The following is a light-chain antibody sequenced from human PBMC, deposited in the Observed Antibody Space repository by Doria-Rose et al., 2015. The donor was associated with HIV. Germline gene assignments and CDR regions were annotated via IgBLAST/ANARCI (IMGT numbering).Light chain of an antibody. CDR3: QQYYDTPS. J-gene: IGKJ3*01. Sequence: DIRMTQSPESLGMSLGERATLNCKSNQSLLYTSKNYLAWYQQKPVQPPKLLIYWASTRQSGVPARFSGSGSGTDFTLTISSLEAEDVAVYYCQQYYDTPSFGPGTTVDIK. CDR2: WAS. V-gene: IGKV4-1*01. CDR1: QSLLYTSKNY.